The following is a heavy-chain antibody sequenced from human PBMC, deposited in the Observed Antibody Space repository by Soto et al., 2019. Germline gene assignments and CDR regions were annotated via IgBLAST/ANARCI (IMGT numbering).Heavy chain of an antibody. J-gene: IGHJ4*02. CDR2: IIPILGIA. Sequence: SVKVSCKASGGTFSSYTISWVRQAPGQGLEWMGRIIPILGIANYAQKFQGRVTITADKSTSTAYMELSSLRSEDTAVYYCAKVDTAMAQFDYWGQGTLVTVSS. CDR3: AKVDTAMAQFDY. V-gene: IGHV1-69*02. CDR1: GGTFSSYT. D-gene: IGHD5-18*01.